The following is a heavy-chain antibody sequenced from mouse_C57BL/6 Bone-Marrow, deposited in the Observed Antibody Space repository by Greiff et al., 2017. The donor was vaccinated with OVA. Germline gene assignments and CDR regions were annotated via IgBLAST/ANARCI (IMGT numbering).Heavy chain of an antibody. D-gene: IGHD2-14*01. Sequence: EVKLVESGPELVKPGASVKISCKASGYSFTGYYMNWVKQSPEKSLEWIGEINPSTGGTTYNQKFKAKATLTVDKSSSTAYMQLKSLTSEDSAVYYCARWGTRFAYWGQGTLVTVSA. CDR1: GYSFTGYY. CDR3: ARWGTRFAY. CDR2: INPSTGGT. J-gene: IGHJ3*01. V-gene: IGHV1-42*01.